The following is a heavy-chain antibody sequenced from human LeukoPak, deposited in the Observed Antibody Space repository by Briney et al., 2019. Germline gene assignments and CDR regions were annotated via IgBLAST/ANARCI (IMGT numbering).Heavy chain of an antibody. Sequence: PGGSLRLSCAASGFTFSSYTMNWVRQAPGKGLEWVSSIAGSSGYISYADSVKGRFTISRDNAKKSPYLQMTSLTAEDTAVYYCARDRGAYCGGDCYLGFDYWGRGTLVTVSS. CDR2: IAGSSGYI. D-gene: IGHD2-21*02. CDR3: ARDRGAYCGGDCYLGFDY. CDR1: GFTFSSYT. V-gene: IGHV3-21*01. J-gene: IGHJ4*01.